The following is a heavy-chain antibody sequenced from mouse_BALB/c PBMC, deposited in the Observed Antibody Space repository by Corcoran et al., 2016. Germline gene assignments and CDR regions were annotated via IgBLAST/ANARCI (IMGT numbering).Heavy chain of an antibody. CDR2: IDPANGNT. Sequence: EVQLQQSGAELVKPGASVKLSCTASGFNIKDNYMHWVKQRPEQGLEWNGRIDPANGNTKYDPKFQGKATITADTSSNTAYLQLSSLTSEDTAVYYCARGKYGNSPDYWGQGTTLTVSP. J-gene: IGHJ2*01. D-gene: IGHD2-10*02. V-gene: IGHV14-3*02. CDR1: GFNIKDNY. CDR3: ARGKYGNSPDY.